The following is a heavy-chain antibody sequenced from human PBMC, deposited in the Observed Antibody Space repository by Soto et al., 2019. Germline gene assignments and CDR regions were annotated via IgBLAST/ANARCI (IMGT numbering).Heavy chain of an antibody. D-gene: IGHD1-7*01. CDR2: IYLGDSDT. CDR3: ARHGGSTTNWYLLQH. Sequence: GESLKISCKGFGYSVTSYWIGWVRQMPGKGLEWMGSIYLGDSDTRYSPSFQGQVSISADKSISTAYLQWRSLKASDTAMYYCARHGGSTTNWYLLQHWGQGTLVTSPQ. V-gene: IGHV5-51*01. CDR1: GYSVTSYW. J-gene: IGHJ1*01.